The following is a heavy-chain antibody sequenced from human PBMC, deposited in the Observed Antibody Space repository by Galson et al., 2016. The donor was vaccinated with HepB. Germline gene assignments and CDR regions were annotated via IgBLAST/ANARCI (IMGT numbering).Heavy chain of an antibody. V-gene: IGHV1-18*01. J-gene: IGHJ4*02. CDR1: GYKFIDYG. CDR2: IGPYGGKT. D-gene: IGHD3-10*01. CDR3: ARDYRRGSFGEGADH. Sequence: SCKASGYKFIDYGINWVRQAPGQGLEWMGWIGPYGGKTNFAPKFQGRVKMTADTSTTTVYMDLRSLRSDDTAIYYCARDYRRGSFGEGADHWGQGTLVTVSS.